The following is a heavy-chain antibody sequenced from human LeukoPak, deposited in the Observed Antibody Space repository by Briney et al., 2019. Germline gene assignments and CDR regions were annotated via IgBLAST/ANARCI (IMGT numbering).Heavy chain of an antibody. D-gene: IGHD2/OR15-2a*01. J-gene: IGHJ4*02. CDR1: GFAFSSYG. CDR3: AREIGYFDY. V-gene: IGHV3-33*01. CDR2: IYYDGSNK. Sequence: GGSLRLSCAASGFAFSSYGMHWVRQAPGKGLEWVALIYYDGSNKYYADPVKGRFTISRDNSKNTLYLQMDSLRAEDTAVYYCAREIGYFDYWGQGTLVTVSS.